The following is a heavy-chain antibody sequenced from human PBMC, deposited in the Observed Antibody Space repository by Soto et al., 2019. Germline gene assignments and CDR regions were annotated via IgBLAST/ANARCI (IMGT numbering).Heavy chain of an antibody. D-gene: IGHD5-12*01. V-gene: IGHV1-69*13. CDR3: ARRGGYSGYDDRGYYYYYGMDV. J-gene: IGHJ6*02. CDR1: GGTFSSYA. Sequence: ASVKVSCKASGGTFSSYAISWVRQAPGQGLEWMGGIIPIFGTANYAQKFQGRVTITADESTSTAYMELSSLRSEDTAVYYCARRGGYSGYDDRGYYYYYGMDVWGQGTTVT. CDR2: IIPIFGTA.